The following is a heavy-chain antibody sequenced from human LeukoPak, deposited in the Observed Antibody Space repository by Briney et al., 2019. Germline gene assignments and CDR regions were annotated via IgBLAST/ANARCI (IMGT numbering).Heavy chain of an antibody. D-gene: IGHD4-17*01. CDR2: IYTSGGT. CDR1: GGSISSYY. Sequence: PSETLSLTCTVSGGSISSYYWSWIRQPAGKGLEWIGRIYTSGGTNYNPSLKSRVTMSVDTSKNQFSLKLSSVTAADTAVYYCARRNGDYVSDAFDIWGQGTMVTVSS. CDR3: ARRNGDYVSDAFDI. J-gene: IGHJ3*02. V-gene: IGHV4-4*07.